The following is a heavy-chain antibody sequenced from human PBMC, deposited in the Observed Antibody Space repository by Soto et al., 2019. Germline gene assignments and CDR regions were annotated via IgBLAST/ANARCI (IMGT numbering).Heavy chain of an antibody. J-gene: IGHJ5*02. D-gene: IGHD3-10*01. CDR2: INVYNGNT. CDR1: GYTFINYG. CDR3: ARGGGSGSYYNQYSWFDP. Sequence: ASVKVSCKASGYTFINYGISWVRQAPGQGLEWMGWINVYNGNTKYAQKVQGRVTMTTDTSTSTAYMELRSLRSDDTAVYYCARGGGSGSYYNQYSWFDPWGQGTLVTVSS. V-gene: IGHV1-18*04.